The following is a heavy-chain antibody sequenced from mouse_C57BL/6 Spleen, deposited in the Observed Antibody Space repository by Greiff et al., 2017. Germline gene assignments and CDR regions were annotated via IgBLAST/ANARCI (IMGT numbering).Heavy chain of an antibody. CDR2: IYPGDGDT. CDR3: AREYGSSYGYAMDY. V-gene: IGHV1-82*01. J-gene: IGHJ4*01. CDR1: GYAFSSSW. Sequence: VQLQQSGPELVKPGASVKISCKASGYAFSSSWMNWVKQRPGKGLEWIGRIYPGDGDTNYNGKFKGKATLTADKSSSTAYMQLSSLTSEYAAVYFCAREYGSSYGYAMDYWGQGTSVTVSS. D-gene: IGHD1-1*01.